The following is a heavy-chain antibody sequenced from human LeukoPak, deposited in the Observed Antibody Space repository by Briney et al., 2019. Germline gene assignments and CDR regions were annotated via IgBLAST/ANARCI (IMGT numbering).Heavy chain of an antibody. CDR1: GGTFSSYA. CDR2: IIPILGIA. D-gene: IGHD2-15*01. V-gene: IGHV1-69*04. CDR3: ASLKVVVAATRRYWFDP. J-gene: IGHJ5*02. Sequence: SVKVSCKASGGTFSSYAISWVRQAPGQGLEWMGRIIPILGIANYAQKFQVRVTITADKSTSTAYMELSSLRSEDTAVYYCASLKVVVAATRRYWFDPWGQGTLVTVSS.